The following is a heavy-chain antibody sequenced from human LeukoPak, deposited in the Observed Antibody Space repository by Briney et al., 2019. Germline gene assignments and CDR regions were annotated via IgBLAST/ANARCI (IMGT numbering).Heavy chain of an antibody. D-gene: IGHD5-12*01. CDR1: GFTFSSYW. CDR3: ARAIVATTPATY. V-gene: IGHV3-53*01. Sequence: PGGSLRLSCAASGFTFSSYWMHWVRQAPGKGLEWVSVIYSGGSTYYADSVKGRFTISRDNSKNTLYLQMSTLRAEDTAVYYCARAIVATTPATYWGQGTLVTVSS. CDR2: IYSGGST. J-gene: IGHJ4*02.